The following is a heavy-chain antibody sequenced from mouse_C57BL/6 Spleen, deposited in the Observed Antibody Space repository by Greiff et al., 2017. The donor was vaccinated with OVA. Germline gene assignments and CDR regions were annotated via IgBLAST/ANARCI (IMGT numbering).Heavy chain of an antibody. CDR1: GYTFTSYW. CDR2: IDTNSGGT. Sequence: QVQLQQPGAELVKPGASVKLSCKASGYTFTSYWMHWVKQRPGRGLEWIGRIDTNSGGTKYNEQFKSKATLTVDTPSSTAYMQLSSLTSEDSAVYYCAIDYDSPFAYWGQGTLVTVSA. V-gene: IGHV1-72*01. CDR3: AIDYDSPFAY. J-gene: IGHJ3*01. D-gene: IGHD2-4*01.